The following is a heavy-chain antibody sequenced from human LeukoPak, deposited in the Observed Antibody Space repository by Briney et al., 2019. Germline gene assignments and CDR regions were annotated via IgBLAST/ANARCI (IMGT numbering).Heavy chain of an antibody. CDR2: ISSSSSYI. D-gene: IGHD3-22*01. CDR3: ARSNHYYDSSGYFR. CDR1: GFTFSSYS. Sequence: GGSLRLSCAASGFTFSSYSMNWVRQAPGQGQEWVSSISSSSSYIYYADSVKGRFTISRDNAKNSLYLQMNSLRAEDTAVYYCARSNHYYDSSGYFRWGQGTLVSVSS. J-gene: IGHJ4*02. V-gene: IGHV3-21*01.